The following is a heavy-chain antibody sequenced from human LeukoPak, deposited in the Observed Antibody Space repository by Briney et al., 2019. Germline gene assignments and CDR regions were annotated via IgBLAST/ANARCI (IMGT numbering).Heavy chain of an antibody. D-gene: IGHD2-15*01. Sequence: GGSLRLSCAASGFTFSSYGMHWVRQAPGKGLEWVAVIWYDGSNKYYADSVKGRFTISRDNSKNTLYLQMNSLRAEDTAVYYCARVRGGGGSSTAFDYWGQGTLVTVSS. CDR2: IWYDGSNK. J-gene: IGHJ4*02. V-gene: IGHV3-33*01. CDR3: ARVRGGGGSSTAFDY. CDR1: GFTFSSYG.